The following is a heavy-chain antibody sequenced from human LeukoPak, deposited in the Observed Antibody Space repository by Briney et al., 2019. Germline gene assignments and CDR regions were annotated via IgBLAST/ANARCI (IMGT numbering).Heavy chain of an antibody. D-gene: IGHD6-19*01. CDR3: AKQDFSSGWT. CDR2: ISGSGGST. Sequence: GGSLRLSCAASGFTFSSYAMSWVRQAPGKGLEWVSAISGSGGSTYYADSVKGRFTIFRDNSKNILFLQMNRPRVEDTAIYYCAKQDFSSGWTWGQGTLVSVSS. CDR1: GFTFSSYA. J-gene: IGHJ5*02. V-gene: IGHV3-23*01.